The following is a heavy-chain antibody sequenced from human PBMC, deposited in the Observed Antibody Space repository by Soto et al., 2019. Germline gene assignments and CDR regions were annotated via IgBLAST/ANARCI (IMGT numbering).Heavy chain of an antibody. D-gene: IGHD4-17*01. CDR1: GYTFAAYY. CDR2: INPTSGDT. J-gene: IGHJ4*02. Sequence: QVQLVQSGAEVKKPGASVKVSCKTSGYTFAAYYIHWIRQAPGQGLEWMGWINPTSGDTVYAQNFQDRVTMTRDTSISTAYMELRRLNSDDTAVYYCARDPDYGDYWGYVFDSWGQGTPVTVSS. V-gene: IGHV1-2*02. CDR3: ARDPDYGDYWGYVFDS.